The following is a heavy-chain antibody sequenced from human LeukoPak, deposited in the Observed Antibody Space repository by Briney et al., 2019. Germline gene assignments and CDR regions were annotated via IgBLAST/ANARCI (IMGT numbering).Heavy chain of an antibody. CDR1: GYTFTSYD. V-gene: IGHV1-8*01. CDR3: ARGPLCGGDCFPDFDY. CDR2: MNPNSGNT. Sequence: ASVKVSCKASGYTFTSYDINWVRQATGQGLEWMGWMNPNSGNTGYAQKFQGRVTMTRNTPISTAYMELSSLRSEDTAVYYCARGPLCGGDCFPDFDYWGQGTLVTVSS. J-gene: IGHJ4*02. D-gene: IGHD2-21*02.